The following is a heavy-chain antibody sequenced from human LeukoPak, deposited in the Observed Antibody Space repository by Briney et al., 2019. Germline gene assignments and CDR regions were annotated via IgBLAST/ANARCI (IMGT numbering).Heavy chain of an antibody. CDR1: GFTFAGYA. Sequence: GGSLRLSCAASGFTFAGYAMSWVRQGPGKGLEWVSDISGGGDTTYYADSVKGRFTISRDNSKNTLYLQMNSLRAEDTAVYYWAKGRLVPGALLCYWGQGTLGTVSS. V-gene: IGHV3-23*01. J-gene: IGHJ4*02. CDR2: ISGGGDTT. CDR3: AKGRLVPGALLCY. D-gene: IGHD2-2*01.